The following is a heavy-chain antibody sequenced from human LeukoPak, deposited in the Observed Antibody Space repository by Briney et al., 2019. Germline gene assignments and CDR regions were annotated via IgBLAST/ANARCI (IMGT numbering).Heavy chain of an antibody. CDR2: ISGSGGDT. D-gene: IGHD5-18*01. Sequence: PGGSLRLSCAASGFTFSSYAMNWVPQAPGNGLEWVSAISGSGGDTYYADSVKGRFTISRDNSKNTLYLLMNTLRAEDTAVYYCAKLRQLWFPDAWGQGTLVTVSS. CDR1: GFTFSSYA. V-gene: IGHV3-23*01. CDR3: AKLRQLWFPDA. J-gene: IGHJ4*02.